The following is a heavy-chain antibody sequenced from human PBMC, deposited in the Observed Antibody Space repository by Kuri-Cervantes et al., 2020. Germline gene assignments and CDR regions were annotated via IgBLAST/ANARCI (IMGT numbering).Heavy chain of an antibody. CDR2: IIPIFSTP. CDR1: GGTFSSYA. D-gene: IGHD1-7*01. V-gene: IGHV1-69*13. Sequence: SVKVSCKASGGTFSSYAITWVRQAPGQGLEWMGGIIPIFSTPNYAQKFQGRLTITADEFTNIAYMQPSSLRSEDTAVYYCAVGMTYNWDYVPYYFDYWGQGTLVTVSS. CDR3: AVGMTYNWDYVPYYFDY. J-gene: IGHJ4*02.